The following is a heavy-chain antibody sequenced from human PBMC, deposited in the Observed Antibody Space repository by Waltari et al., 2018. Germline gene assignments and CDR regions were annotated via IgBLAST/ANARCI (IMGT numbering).Heavy chain of an antibody. V-gene: IGHV3-30-3*01. CDR1: GFTFSIYA. J-gene: IGHJ1*01. CDR2: ISYDGSNK. Sequence: VQLVESGRGVVKPGRSLRHSGATTGFTFSIYAMPWGSQGQGKGLEWGAVISYDGSNKYYADSVKGRFTISRDNSKNTLYLQMNSLRAEDTAVYYCAREVLRGGAVARNFQHWGQGTLVTVSS. D-gene: IGHD6-19*01. CDR3: AREVLRGGAVARNFQH.